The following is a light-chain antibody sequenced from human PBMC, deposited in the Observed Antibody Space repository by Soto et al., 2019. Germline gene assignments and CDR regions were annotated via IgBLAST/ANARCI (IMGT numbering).Light chain of an antibody. V-gene: IGKV1-39*01. CDR3: QQSYSAPQFT. Sequence: DIQMTQSPSSLSASVGDRVTITCRASESIGSHLNWYQQKPGQAPKVLIYAISFLQSGVPSRFSGSGSGTDFTLTISRLQPEDFATYFCQQSYSAPQFTFGPGTKVDIK. J-gene: IGKJ3*01. CDR1: ESIGSH. CDR2: AIS.